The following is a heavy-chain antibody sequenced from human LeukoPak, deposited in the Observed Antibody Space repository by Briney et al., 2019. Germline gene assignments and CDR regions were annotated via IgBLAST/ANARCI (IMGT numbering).Heavy chain of an antibody. D-gene: IGHD2-2*02. Sequence: GGSLRLSCAGSGFTFSSYAMSWVRQAPGMRLEWGSAIVGSASGTYYADSVKGRFTVSRDNSKNTLYLQMDSLRAEDTAVYYCATHCGSSSCYRFDYWGQGTLVTVSS. CDR1: GFTFSSYA. J-gene: IGHJ4*02. V-gene: IGHV3-23*01. CDR3: ATHCGSSSCYRFDY. CDR2: IVGSASGT.